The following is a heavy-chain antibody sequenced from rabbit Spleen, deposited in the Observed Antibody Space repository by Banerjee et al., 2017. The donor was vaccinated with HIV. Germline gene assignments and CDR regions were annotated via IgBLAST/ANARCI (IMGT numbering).Heavy chain of an antibody. D-gene: IGHD2-1*01. CDR2: INAVTGKA. CDR1: GFSFSNKAV. Sequence: QSLEESGGGLVKPEGSLKLSCTASGFSFSNKAVMCWVRQAPGKGLEWIACINAVTGKAVYATWAKGRFTFSKTSSTTVTLQVTSLTAADTATYFCARGSAAMTMVITGYYFNLWGPGTLVTVS. J-gene: IGHJ4*01. V-gene: IGHV1S40*01. CDR3: ARGSAAMTMVITGYYFNL.